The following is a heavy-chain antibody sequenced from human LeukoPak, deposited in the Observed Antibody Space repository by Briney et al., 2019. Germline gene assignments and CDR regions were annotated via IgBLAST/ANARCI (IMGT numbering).Heavy chain of an antibody. CDR3: ARDNPSSDRGDAFDI. CDR2: INPNSGGT. D-gene: IGHD3-22*01. J-gene: IGHJ3*02. CDR1: GGTFSSYA. V-gene: IGHV1-2*04. Sequence: ASVKVSCKASGGTFSSYAISWVRQAPGQGLEWMGWINPNSGGTNYAQKFQGWVTMTRDTSISTAYMELSRLRSDDTAVYYCARDNPSSDRGDAFDIWGQGTIVTVSS.